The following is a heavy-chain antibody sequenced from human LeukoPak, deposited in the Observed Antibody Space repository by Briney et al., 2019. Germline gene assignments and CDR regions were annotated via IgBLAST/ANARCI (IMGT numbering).Heavy chain of an antibody. Sequence: GGSLRLSCAVSRVTVSSNHMSWVRQAPGKGLEWVSAIFSGGGTYYADSVKGRFILSRDISKNTLYLQMNSLRAEDTAVYYCVRDASWGQGALVTVSS. CDR2: IFSGGGT. J-gene: IGHJ4*02. CDR3: VRDAS. CDR1: RVTVSSNH. V-gene: IGHV3-66*01.